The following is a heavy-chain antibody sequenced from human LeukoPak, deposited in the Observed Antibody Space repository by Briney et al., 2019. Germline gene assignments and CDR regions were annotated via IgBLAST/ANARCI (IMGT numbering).Heavy chain of an antibody. CDR3: ARGLRKSRDY. CDR1: GGSFSGYY. V-gene: IGHV4-34*01. Sequence: SETLSLTCAVYGGSFSGYYWSWIRQPPGKGLEWIGEINHSGSTNYNPSLKSRVTMSVDTSKNQFSLKLSSVTAADTAVYYCARGLRKSRDYWGQGTLVTVPS. J-gene: IGHJ4*02. CDR2: INHSGST.